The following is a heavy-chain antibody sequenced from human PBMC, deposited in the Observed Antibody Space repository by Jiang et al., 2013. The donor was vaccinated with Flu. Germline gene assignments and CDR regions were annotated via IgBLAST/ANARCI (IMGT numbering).Heavy chain of an antibody. J-gene: IGHJ6*02. CDR1: GFTFSRFT. CDR3: AREDPRGPLYYGLDV. CDR2: ILYDGSHK. V-gene: IGHV3-30-3*01. Sequence: RLSCSASGFTFSRFTMHWVRQAPGKGLEWVAAILYDGSHKYYEDSVKGRFTLSRDNSKETLYIQMESLRVEDTALYYCAREDPRGPLYYGLDVWGLGTTVTVSS.